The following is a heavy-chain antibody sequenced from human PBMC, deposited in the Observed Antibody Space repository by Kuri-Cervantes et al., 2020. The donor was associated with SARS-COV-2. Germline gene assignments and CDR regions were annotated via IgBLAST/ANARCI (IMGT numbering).Heavy chain of an antibody. J-gene: IGHJ4*02. CDR2: IKSKTDGGTT. CDR3: ARDPGEGYQHYNFDY. V-gene: IGHV3-15*07. Sequence: LSLTCAASGFTFSNAWMNWVRQAPGKGLEWVGRIKSKTDGGTTDYAAPVKGRFTISRDDSKNTLYLQMNSLKTEDTAVYYCARDPGEGYQHYNFDYWGQGTLVTVSS. D-gene: IGHD2-2*01. CDR1: GFTFSNAW.